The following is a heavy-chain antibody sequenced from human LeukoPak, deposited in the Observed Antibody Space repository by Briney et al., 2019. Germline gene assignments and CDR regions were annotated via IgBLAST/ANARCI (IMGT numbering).Heavy chain of an antibody. CDR1: GFTFGDYA. Sequence: PGGSLRLSCTASGFTFGDYAMSWVRQAPGKGLEWVGFIRSKAYGGTTEYAASVKGRFTISRDDSKSIAYLQMNSLRAEDTAVYYCAKDYSSGWYGGYYFDYWGQGTLVTVSS. V-gene: IGHV3-49*04. CDR2: IRSKAYGGTT. J-gene: IGHJ4*02. D-gene: IGHD6-19*01. CDR3: AKDYSSGWYGGYYFDY.